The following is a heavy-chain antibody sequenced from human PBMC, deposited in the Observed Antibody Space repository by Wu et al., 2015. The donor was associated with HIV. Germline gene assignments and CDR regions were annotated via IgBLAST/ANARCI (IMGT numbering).Heavy chain of an antibody. Sequence: QVQLVQSGAEVKKPGSSVKVSCKASGGTFSSYAISWVRQAPGQGLEWMGGIIPIFGTANYAQKFQGRVTITTDESTSTAYMELSSLRSEDTAVYYCARARWRYFDWLLPPYYYYGMDVWGQGTTVTVSS. J-gene: IGHJ6*02. CDR1: GGTFSSYA. D-gene: IGHD3-9*01. V-gene: IGHV1-69*05. CDR2: IIPIFGTA. CDR3: ARARWRYFDWLLPPYYYYGMDV.